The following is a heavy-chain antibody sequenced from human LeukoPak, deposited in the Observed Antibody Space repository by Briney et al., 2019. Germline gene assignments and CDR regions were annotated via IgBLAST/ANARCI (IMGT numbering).Heavy chain of an antibody. CDR2: IYYSGST. V-gene: IGHV4-59*01. CDR3: AGEGYSYGGFDY. CDR1: GGSISSYY. Sequence: SETLSLTCTVSGGSISSYYWSWIRQPPGKGLEWIGYIYYSGSTNYNPSLKSRVTISVDTSKNQFFLKLSSVTAADTAVYYCAGEGYSYGGFDYWGQGTLVTVSS. J-gene: IGHJ4*02. D-gene: IGHD5-18*01.